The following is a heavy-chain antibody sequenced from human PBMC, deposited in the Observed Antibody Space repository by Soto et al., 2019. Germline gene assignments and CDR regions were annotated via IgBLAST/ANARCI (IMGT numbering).Heavy chain of an antibody. Sequence: QVQLQQWGAGLLKPSETLSLTCAVYGGSFSGYYWSWIRQPPGKGLEWIGEINHSGSTNYNPSLKSRVTISVDTSKNRFALKLSSVTAADTAGDYCARADDYGDYVREGWFDPWGQGTLVTVSS. CDR2: INHSGST. D-gene: IGHD4-17*01. V-gene: IGHV4-34*01. CDR3: ARADDYGDYVREGWFDP. J-gene: IGHJ5*02. CDR1: GGSFSGYY.